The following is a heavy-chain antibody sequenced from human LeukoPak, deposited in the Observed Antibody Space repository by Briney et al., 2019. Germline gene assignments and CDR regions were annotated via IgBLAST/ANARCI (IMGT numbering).Heavy chain of an antibody. CDR1: GYTFTGYY. J-gene: IGHJ4*02. CDR2: INPNSDVT. CDR3: ARGRSFGELGVY. V-gene: IGHV1-2*02. Sequence: ASVKVSCKASGYTFTGYYIHWVRQAPGQGLEWMGWINPNSDVTNYAQNFQGRVTMTRDTFIRTAYMELSRLTSDDTAVYYCARGRSFGELGVYWGQGTLLTVSS. D-gene: IGHD3-10*01.